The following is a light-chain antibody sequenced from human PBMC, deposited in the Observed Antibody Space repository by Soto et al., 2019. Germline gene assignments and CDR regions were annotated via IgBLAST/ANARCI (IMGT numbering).Light chain of an antibody. CDR1: SSDVGDYNY. V-gene: IGLV2-11*01. J-gene: IGLJ1*01. CDR3: CSYAGSYSPYV. Sequence: VLTQPRSVSEPPGQSVTISSTGTSSDVGDYNYVSWYQQYPGKAPKLMIYDVTKRPSEAPDRFSGSKSGNTASLTISGIHAEDEADYYCCSYAGSYSPYVVGTGTKVTVL. CDR2: DVT.